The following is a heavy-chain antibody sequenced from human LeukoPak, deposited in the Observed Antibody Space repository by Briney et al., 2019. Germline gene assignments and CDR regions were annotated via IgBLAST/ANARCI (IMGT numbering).Heavy chain of an antibody. D-gene: IGHD3-10*01. CDR1: GDSISIYY. V-gene: IGHV4-59*01. CDR2: IYYSGST. CDR3: ARGGGAPYDAFDI. J-gene: IGHJ3*02. Sequence: PSETLSLTCTVSGDSISIYYCSWIRQPPGKGLEWIGYIYYSGSTNYNPSLKSRVTISLDTSKNHCSLKLSSVTAADTAVYYCARGGGAPYDAFDIWGQGTMVTVSS.